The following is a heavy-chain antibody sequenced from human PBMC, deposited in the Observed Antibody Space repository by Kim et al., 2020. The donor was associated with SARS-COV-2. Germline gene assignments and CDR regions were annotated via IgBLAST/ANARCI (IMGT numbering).Heavy chain of an antibody. J-gene: IGHJ4*02. V-gene: IGHV1-69*13. CDR1: GGTFSNHA. CDR3: ARAMFYDFWSGYYAFDS. Sequence: SVKVSCKASGGTFSNHALSWVRQAPGQGFEWVGGTIPIFGTANYAQKFQGRVTITADEATGTAYMELTRLRSEDTAVYYCARAMFYDFWSGYYAFDSWGQGTAVIVSA. D-gene: IGHD3-3*01. CDR2: TIPIFGTA.